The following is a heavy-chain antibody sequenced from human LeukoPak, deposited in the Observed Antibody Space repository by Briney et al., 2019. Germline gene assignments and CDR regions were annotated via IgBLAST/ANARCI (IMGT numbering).Heavy chain of an antibody. J-gene: IGHJ4*02. D-gene: IGHD3-16*01. CDR2: INHSGST. Sequence: SETLSLTCAVYGGSFSGYYWSWIRQPPGKGLEWIGEINHSGSTNYNPSLKSRVTISVDTSKNQFSLKLSSVTAADTAVYYCARDNDSRDPPHFDYWGQGTLVTVSS. V-gene: IGHV4-34*01. CDR1: GGSFSGYY. CDR3: ARDNDSRDPPHFDY.